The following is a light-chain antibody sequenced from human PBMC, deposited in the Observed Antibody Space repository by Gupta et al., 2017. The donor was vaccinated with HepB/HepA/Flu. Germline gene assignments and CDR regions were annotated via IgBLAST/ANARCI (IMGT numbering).Light chain of an antibody. Sequence: DVVMTQSPLSLPVTLGQPASISCRSSQGLVYSDGNTYLNWFHQRPGQSPRRLIYKVSNRDSGVPDRFSGSESGSMYTLRISRVEAEDVGIYYCMQASHWPLTFGGGTKVEIK. CDR3: MQASHWPLT. CDR2: KVS. CDR1: QGLVYSDGNTY. J-gene: IGKJ4*01. V-gene: IGKV2-30*01.